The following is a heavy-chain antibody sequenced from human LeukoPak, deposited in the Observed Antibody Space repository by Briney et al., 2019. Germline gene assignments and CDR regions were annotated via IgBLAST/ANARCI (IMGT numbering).Heavy chain of an antibody. Sequence: GGSLRLSXAASGFTFSSYSMNWVRQAPGKGLEWVSSISSSSSYIYYADSVKGRFTISRDNAKNSLYLQMNSLRAEDTAVYYCARDSYCSSTSCYVYYYYMDVWGKGTTVTVSS. CDR1: GFTFSSYS. V-gene: IGHV3-21*01. CDR2: ISSSSSYI. D-gene: IGHD2-2*01. J-gene: IGHJ6*03. CDR3: ARDSYCSSTSCYVYYYYMDV.